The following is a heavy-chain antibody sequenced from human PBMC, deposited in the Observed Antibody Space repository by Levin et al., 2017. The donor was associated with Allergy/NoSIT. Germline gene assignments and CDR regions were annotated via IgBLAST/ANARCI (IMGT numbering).Heavy chain of an antibody. J-gene: IGHJ4*02. CDR1: GDSVSTNTAA. V-gene: IGHV6-1*01. Sequence: SQTLSLTCAISGDSVSTNTAAWNWIRQSPSRGLEWLGRTYYRSKWYNDYAESVKSRITITPDTSKNHFSLQLNSVTPEDTAVYYCARGWGPRDWGQGTLVTVSS. CDR2: TYYRSKWYN. D-gene: IGHD3-16*01. CDR3: ARGWGPRD.